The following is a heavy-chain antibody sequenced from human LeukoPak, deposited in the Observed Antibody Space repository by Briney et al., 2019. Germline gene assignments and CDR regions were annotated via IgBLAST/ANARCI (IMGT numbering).Heavy chain of an antibody. V-gene: IGHV3-21*01. J-gene: IGHJ6*03. CDR1: GLTFRIYS. D-gene: IGHD2-2*01. CDR3: AKDGSDIVVVPAAMSPYYYYMDV. Sequence: GGSLRLSCAASGLTFRIYSMNWVRQAPGKGLEWVSSISSSSRYIYYADSVKGRFTISRDNSKNTLYLQMNSLRAEDTAVYYCAKDGSDIVVVPAAMSPYYYYMDVWGKGTTVTISS. CDR2: ISSSSRYI.